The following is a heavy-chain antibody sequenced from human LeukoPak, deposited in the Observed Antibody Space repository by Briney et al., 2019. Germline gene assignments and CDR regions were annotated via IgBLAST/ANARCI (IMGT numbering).Heavy chain of an antibody. CDR1: GGSISISNYY. Sequence: SETLSLTRTVSGGSISISNYYWGWIRQPPGRGLEWIGSISYSGTYYNPSLKSRLTISVDTSKNHLSLNLRSVTAADTAVYYCARRTSNPVGAIDYWGQGTLVTVSS. D-gene: IGHD1-26*01. J-gene: IGHJ4*02. V-gene: IGHV4-39*01. CDR3: ARRTSNPVGAIDY. CDR2: ISYSGT.